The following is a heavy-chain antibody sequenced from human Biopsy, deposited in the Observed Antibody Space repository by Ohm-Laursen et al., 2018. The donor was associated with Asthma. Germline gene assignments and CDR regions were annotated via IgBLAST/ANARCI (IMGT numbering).Heavy chain of an antibody. V-gene: IGHV3-11*01. CDR3: ARVFESSEWGPFYHFGLDV. CDR2: ISSSGSTT. J-gene: IGHJ6*02. Sequence: SLRLSCTASGFSFSDYYMTRMRQAPGKGLEWVSSISSSGSTTYPAESMKGRFTISRDNAQKSLFLQMGSLRAEDTAIYYCARVFESSEWGPFYHFGLDVWGQGTTVAVSS. D-gene: IGHD6-25*01. CDR1: GFSFSDYY.